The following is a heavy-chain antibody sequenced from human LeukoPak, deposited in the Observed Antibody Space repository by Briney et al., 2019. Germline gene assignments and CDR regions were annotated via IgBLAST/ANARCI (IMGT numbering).Heavy chain of an antibody. CDR3: AKDGDYDFWSGYSYFDY. Sequence: GRSLRLSCAASGFTFDDYAMHWVRQAPGKGLEWVSGISWNSGSIGYADSVKGRFTISRDNAKNSLYLQMNSLRAEDTALYCCAKDGDYDFWSGYSYFDYWGQGTLVTVSS. V-gene: IGHV3-9*01. J-gene: IGHJ4*02. CDR2: ISWNSGSI. D-gene: IGHD3-3*01. CDR1: GFTFDDYA.